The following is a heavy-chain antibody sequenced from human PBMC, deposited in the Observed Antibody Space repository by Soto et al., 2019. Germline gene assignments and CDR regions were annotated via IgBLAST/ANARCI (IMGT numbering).Heavy chain of an antibody. CDR2: IYYSGTT. Sequence: SETLSLTCAVSGYSISSSNWWGWIRQPPGKGLEWIGYIYYSGTTYYNPSLKSRVTMSVDTSKNQFSLKLTSVTAVDTAVYFCARREIQGPIDYWGQGTLVTVSS. V-gene: IGHV4-28*01. CDR3: ARREIQGPIDY. CDR1: GYSISSSNW. D-gene: IGHD1-26*01. J-gene: IGHJ4*02.